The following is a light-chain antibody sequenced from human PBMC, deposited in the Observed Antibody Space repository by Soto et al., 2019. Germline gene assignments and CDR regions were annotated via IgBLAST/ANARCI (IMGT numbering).Light chain of an antibody. CDR1: QSISSW. Sequence: DIQMTQSPSTLSASVGDRVTITCRASQSISSWLAWYQQKPGKAPKLLIYDAYSLESGVPSRFSGSGSGTEVTLTISSLLPDDFATYYCQQYNSYPFTFGPGTKVDIK. CDR3: QQYNSYPFT. CDR2: DAY. V-gene: IGKV1-5*01. J-gene: IGKJ3*01.